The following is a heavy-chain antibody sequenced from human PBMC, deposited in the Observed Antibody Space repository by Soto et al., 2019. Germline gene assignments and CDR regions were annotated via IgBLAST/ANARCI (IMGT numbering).Heavy chain of an antibody. D-gene: IGHD6-19*01. CDR2: ISSSSSYI. V-gene: IGHV3-21*01. Sequence: GGSLRLSCAASGFTFSSYSMNWVRQAPGKGLEWVSSISSSSSYIYYADSVKGRFTISRDNAKNSLYLQMNSLRAEDTAVYYCARDSSGWYGRVGYGMDVWGQGTTVTVSS. CDR1: GFTFSSYS. CDR3: ARDSSGWYGRVGYGMDV. J-gene: IGHJ6*02.